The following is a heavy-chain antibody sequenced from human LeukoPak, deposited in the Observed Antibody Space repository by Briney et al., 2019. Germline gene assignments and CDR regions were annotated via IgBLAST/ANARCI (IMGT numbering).Heavy chain of an antibody. CDR1: GFTFSSYS. Sequence: GGSLRLSCAASGFTFSSYSMNWVRQAPGKGLEWVSSISSSSSYIYYADSVKGRFTISRDNAKNSLYLQMNSLRAEDTAVYYCARDQFCTTTSCYLLDYWGQGSLVTVSS. CDR2: ISSSSSYI. CDR3: ARDQFCTTTSCYLLDY. D-gene: IGHD2-2*01. J-gene: IGHJ4*02. V-gene: IGHV3-21*01.